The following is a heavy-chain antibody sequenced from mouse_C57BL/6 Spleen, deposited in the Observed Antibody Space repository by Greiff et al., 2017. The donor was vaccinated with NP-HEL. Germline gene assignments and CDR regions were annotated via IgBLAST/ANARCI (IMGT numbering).Heavy chain of an antibody. Sequence: QVQLQQPGAELVRPGSSVKLSCKASGYTFTSYWMHWVKQRPIQGLEWIGNIDPSDSETHYNQKFKDKATLTVDKSSSTAYMQLSSLTSEDSAVYYCARGGFLGRFAYWGQGTLVTVSA. D-gene: IGHD3-1*01. J-gene: IGHJ3*01. CDR3: ARGGFLGRFAY. V-gene: IGHV1-52*01. CDR1: GYTFTSYW. CDR2: IDPSDSET.